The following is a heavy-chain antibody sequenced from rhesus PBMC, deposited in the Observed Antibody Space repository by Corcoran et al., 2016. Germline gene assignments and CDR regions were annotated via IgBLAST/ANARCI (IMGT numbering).Heavy chain of an antibody. D-gene: IGHD3-40*01. J-gene: IGHJ3*01. CDR1: GFSISTSGMG. Sequence: QVTLKESGPALVKPTQTLTLTCTFSGFSISTSGMGVGWIRQPPGKALEWLALIYWDDKKYYSKSLKALHTSYKDTSKNQVVLTMTNMDPVDTATYYCARRRVNYDYDISSRYYRRYDAFDFLGQGLRVTVSS. CDR2: IYWDDKK. V-gene: IGHV2-174*01. CDR3: ARRRVNYDYDISSRYYRRYDAFDF.